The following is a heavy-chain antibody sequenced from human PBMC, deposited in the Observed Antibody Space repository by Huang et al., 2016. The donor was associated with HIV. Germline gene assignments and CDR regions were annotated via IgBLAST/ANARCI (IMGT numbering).Heavy chain of an antibody. D-gene: IGHD3-22*01. Sequence: EVQLVESGGGLVQPGGSLRLSCAASGFTFSNYWMHWVRQAPGKGLGWFARIKRDGSSTNYADSVKGRFTISRDNAKNTLYLQMNSLRAEDTSFYYCVRDPRIESWLNYFDYWGQGTLVSVSS. CDR1: GFTFSNYW. CDR3: VRDPRIESWLNYFDY. CDR2: IKRDGSST. V-gene: IGHV3-74*01. J-gene: IGHJ4*02.